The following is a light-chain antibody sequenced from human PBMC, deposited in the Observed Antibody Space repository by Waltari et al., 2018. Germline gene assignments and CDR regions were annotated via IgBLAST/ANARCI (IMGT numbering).Light chain of an antibody. J-gene: IGLJ3*02. CDR2: YVS. Sequence: QSALTQPASVSGSPGQSITTSCTGTSSAAGGYNYGAWYQQPPGKAPKLMIYYVSNRLSGVSNRFSGSKSSNTASLTISGLQAEDEADYYCSSYTSSSTWVFGGGTKLTVL. V-gene: IGLV2-14*01. CDR3: SSYTSSSTWV. CDR1: SSAAGGYNY.